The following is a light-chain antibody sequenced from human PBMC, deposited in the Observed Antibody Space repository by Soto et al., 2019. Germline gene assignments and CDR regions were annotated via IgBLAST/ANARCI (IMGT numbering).Light chain of an antibody. J-gene: IGKJ3*01. Sequence: EIVLTQSPGTRSLSPGERATLSCRASQSMRNSYLAWYQQRPGQAPRHLSYGASTRATGIPYRFSGSGSGTDFTLAISRLEPEDSAVYYCQQNVLLPQLSFGPGTKVDIK. CDR3: QQNVLLPQLS. CDR2: GAS. V-gene: IGKV3-20*01. CDR1: QSMRNSY.